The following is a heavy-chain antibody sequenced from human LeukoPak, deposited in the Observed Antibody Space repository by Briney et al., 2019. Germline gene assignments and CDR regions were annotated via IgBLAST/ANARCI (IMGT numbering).Heavy chain of an antibody. CDR2: IKQDGSEK. CDR1: GFSFSSYW. Sequence: GGSLRLSCAASGFSFSSYWMSWVRQAPGKGLEWVANIKQDGSEKYYVVSVKGRFTISRDNAKNSLYLQMNSLRAEDTAVYYCARGPMGYYDSTGYDNWGQGTLVTVSS. J-gene: IGHJ4*02. V-gene: IGHV3-7*01. CDR3: ARGPMGYYDSTGYDN. D-gene: IGHD3-22*01.